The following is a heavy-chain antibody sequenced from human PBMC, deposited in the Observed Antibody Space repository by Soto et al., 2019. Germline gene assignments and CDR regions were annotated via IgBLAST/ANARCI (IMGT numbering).Heavy chain of an antibody. V-gene: IGHV3-23*01. CDR1: GFIFSNFA. CDR2: ISGSGGST. D-gene: IGHD1-1*01. J-gene: IGHJ4*02. CDR3: ARAAHWNERLFFH. Sequence: SLRLSCAASGFIFSNFAMGCVRQAPGKGLEWVSAISGSGGSTYYADSVKGRFTISRDSSKNTLFLLMSSLRAEDTAIYYCARAAHWNERLFFHWGQGTTVTV.